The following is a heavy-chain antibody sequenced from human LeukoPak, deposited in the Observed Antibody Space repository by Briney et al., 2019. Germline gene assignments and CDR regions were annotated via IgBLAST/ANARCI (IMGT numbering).Heavy chain of an antibody. V-gene: IGHV4-4*07. J-gene: IGHJ4*02. Sequence: SETLSLTCAVYGGSFSGYYWSWIRQPAGKGLEWIGRIYTSGSTNYNPSLKSRVTMSVDTSKNQFSLKLSSVTAADTAVYYCAREGDSSGYYGNWGQGTLVTVSS. CDR3: AREGDSSGYYGN. D-gene: IGHD3-22*01. CDR2: IYTSGST. CDR1: GGSFSGYY.